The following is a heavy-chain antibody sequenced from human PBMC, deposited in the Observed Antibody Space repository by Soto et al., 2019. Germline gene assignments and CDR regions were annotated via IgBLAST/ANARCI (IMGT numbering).Heavy chain of an antibody. CDR2: VFYTGNT. V-gene: IGHV4-59*02. J-gene: IGHJ4*02. CDR1: GGSVSSFR. Sequence: SETLSLTCTVSGGSVSSFRWSWIRQSPGKGLEWIGYVFYTGNTKYNPALKRRVTISVDTSKKQFSLKLSSVSAADTGLYYCARSYSVTFYGYDIWGQGILVTV. D-gene: IGHD1-26*01. CDR3: ARSYSVTFYGYDI.